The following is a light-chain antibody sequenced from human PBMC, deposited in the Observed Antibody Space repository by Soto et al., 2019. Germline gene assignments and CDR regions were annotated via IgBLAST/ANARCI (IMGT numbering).Light chain of an antibody. CDR2: LSSDXXX. CDR3: QTWDTGARVV. Sequence: QLVLTQSPSASASLGASVKLTCTLSSGHSSYAIAWHQQQPEKGPRYLMKLSSDXXXXXXXXXXDXXSGSSSGAERYLTISXLQSXXXXXYYCQTWDTGARVVFGGGTKLTVL. V-gene: IGLV4-69*01. CDR1: SGHSSYA. J-gene: IGLJ2*01.